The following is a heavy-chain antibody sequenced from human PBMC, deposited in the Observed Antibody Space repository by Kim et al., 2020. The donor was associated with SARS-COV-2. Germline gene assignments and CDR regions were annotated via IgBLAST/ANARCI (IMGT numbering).Heavy chain of an antibody. Sequence: GGSLRLSCAASGFTFSSYWMHWVRQAPGKGLVWVSRINSDGSSTSYADSVKGRFTISRDNAKNTLYLQMNSLRAEDTAVYYCARQGPYDILTGYYDAFDIWGQGTMVTVSS. CDR1: GFTFSSYW. V-gene: IGHV3-74*01. CDR3: ARQGPYDILTGYYDAFDI. J-gene: IGHJ3*02. D-gene: IGHD3-9*01. CDR2: INSDGSST.